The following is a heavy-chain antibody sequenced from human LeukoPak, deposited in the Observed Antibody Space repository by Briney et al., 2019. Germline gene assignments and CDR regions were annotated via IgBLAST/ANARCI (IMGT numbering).Heavy chain of an antibody. CDR3: AREFGGRDGSGWQYATDY. D-gene: IGHD6-19*01. CDR1: GFTFSNYW. J-gene: IGHJ4*02. V-gene: IGHV3-74*03. CDR2: INSDGTST. Sequence: GGSLRLSCAASGFTFSNYWMHWVRQAPGKGLVWVSRINSDGTSTTYADSVKGQFTISRDNAKNSLYLQMNSLRAEDTAVYYCAREFGGRDGSGWQYATDYWGQGTLVTVSS.